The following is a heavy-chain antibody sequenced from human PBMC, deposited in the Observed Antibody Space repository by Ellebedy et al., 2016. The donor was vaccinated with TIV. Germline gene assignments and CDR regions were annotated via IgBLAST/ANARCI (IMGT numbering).Heavy chain of an antibody. CDR3: ARGYYYEDPNWFDP. Sequence: KVSCKASGYSFTSYWIGWVRQMHGKGLEWMGIIYPGDSDTRYSTSFQGHVTISADTSISTAYLQWSSLKASDTAMYYCARGYYYEDPNWFDPWGQGTLVTVSS. CDR2: IYPGDSDT. V-gene: IGHV5-51*01. D-gene: IGHD3-22*01. CDR1: GYSFTSYW. J-gene: IGHJ5*02.